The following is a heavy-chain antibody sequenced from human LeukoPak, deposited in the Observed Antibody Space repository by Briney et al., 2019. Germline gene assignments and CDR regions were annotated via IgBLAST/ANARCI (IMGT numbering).Heavy chain of an antibody. Sequence: ASVKVSCKASGYTFTSYAMNWVRQAPGQGLEWMGWINTNTGNPTYAQGFTGRFVFSLDTSVSTAYLQISSLKAEDTAVYYCARAGAALWYLPYYYYYMDVWGKGTTVTVSS. D-gene: IGHD2-15*01. V-gene: IGHV7-4-1*02. CDR2: INTNTGNP. CDR1: GYTFTSYA. CDR3: ARAGAALWYLPYYYYYMDV. J-gene: IGHJ6*03.